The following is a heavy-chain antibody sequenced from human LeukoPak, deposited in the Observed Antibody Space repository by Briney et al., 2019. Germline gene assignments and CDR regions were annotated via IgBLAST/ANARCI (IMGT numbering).Heavy chain of an antibody. J-gene: IGHJ6*02. V-gene: IGHV1-8*01. Sequence: ASVKVSCKASGYTFTSYDINWVRQATGQGLEWMGWMNLNSANTGYAQKFQGRVTMARNTSMSTAYMELSSLGYEDTAVYYCARGTRRGYYYYGMDVWGQGTTVTVSS. CDR1: GYTFTSYD. CDR3: ARGTRRGYYYYGMDV. CDR2: MNLNSANT.